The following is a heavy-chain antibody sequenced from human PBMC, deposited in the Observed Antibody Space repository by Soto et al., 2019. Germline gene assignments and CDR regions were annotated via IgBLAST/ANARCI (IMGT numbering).Heavy chain of an antibody. V-gene: IGHV3-11*01. J-gene: IGHJ2*01. CDR3: ARGNWYFDL. CDR1: GFIFSDYY. Sequence: QVQLEESGGGLVKPGGSLRVSCAASGFIFSDYYMSWIRQSPGKGLEWIEYIGSSGYTMEYANSVKGRFSISRDNAKNSLFLQMNSLRAEDTAVYFCARGNWYFDLWGRGTLVTVSS. CDR2: IGSSGYTM.